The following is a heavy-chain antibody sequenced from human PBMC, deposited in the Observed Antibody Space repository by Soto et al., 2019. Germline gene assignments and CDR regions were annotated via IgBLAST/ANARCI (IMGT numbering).Heavy chain of an antibody. V-gene: IGHV4-61*01. D-gene: IGHD3-22*01. CDR2: IYYSGST. Sequence: SDTLSLTCTVSGGSVSSGSYYWSWIRQPPGKGLEWIGYIYYSGSTNYNPSLKSRVTISVDTSKNQFSLKLSSVTAADTAVYYCASQAYYYDSSGYSPPYFDYWGQGTLVNVS. CDR3: ASQAYYYDSSGYSPPYFDY. CDR1: GGSVSSGSYY. J-gene: IGHJ4*02.